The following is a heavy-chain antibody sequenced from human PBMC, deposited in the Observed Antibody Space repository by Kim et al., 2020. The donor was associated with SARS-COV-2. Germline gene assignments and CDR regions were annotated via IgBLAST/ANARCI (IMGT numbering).Heavy chain of an antibody. Sequence: VKGRFTISRDNSKNTLYLQMNSLRAEDTAVYYCAKASYGSGSYVQLGMDVWGQGTTVTVSS. V-gene: IGHV3-30*02. D-gene: IGHD3-10*01. CDR3: AKASYGSGSYVQLGMDV. J-gene: IGHJ6*02.